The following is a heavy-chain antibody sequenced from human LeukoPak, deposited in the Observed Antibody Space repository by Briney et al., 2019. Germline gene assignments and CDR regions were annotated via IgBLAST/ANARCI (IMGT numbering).Heavy chain of an antibody. CDR1: GFSFSTYS. V-gene: IGHV3-21*01. CDR2: ISSGGRYV. Sequence: GGSLRLSCAASGFSFSTYSMNWVRQAPGKGLEWVSSISSGGRYVYYADSVKGRFTISRDNAKNSLYLQMNSLRAEDTAVYYCAKVLYQLPPGGVDYRGQGTLVTVSS. CDR3: AKVLYQLPPGGVDY. D-gene: IGHD2-2*01. J-gene: IGHJ4*02.